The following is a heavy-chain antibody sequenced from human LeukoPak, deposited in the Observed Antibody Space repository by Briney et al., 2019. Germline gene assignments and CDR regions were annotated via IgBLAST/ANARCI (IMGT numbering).Heavy chain of an antibody. V-gene: IGHV3-20*04. J-gene: IGHJ4*02. CDR3: ARDLGQFLEWLSKPSYFDY. D-gene: IGHD3-3*01. CDR2: INWNGGST. CDR1: GFTFDDYG. Sequence: GGSLRLSCAASGFTFDDYGMSWVRQASGKGLEWVSGINWNGGSTGYADSVKGRFTISRDNAKNSLYLQMNSLRAEDTALYYCARDLGQFLEWLSKPSYFDYWGQGTLVTVSS.